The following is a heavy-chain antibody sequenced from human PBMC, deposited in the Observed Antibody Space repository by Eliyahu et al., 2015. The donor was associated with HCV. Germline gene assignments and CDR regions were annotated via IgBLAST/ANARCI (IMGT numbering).Heavy chain of an antibody. CDR3: ARREKKLLWFGEFPTSSYYYYMDV. CDR1: GFXFSDYY. CDR2: ISSSGSTI. J-gene: IGHJ6*03. V-gene: IGHV3-11*01. Sequence: QVQLVESGGGLVKPGGSLRLSCAASGFXFSDYYXSWIXXAPGKGLEWVSYISSSGSTIYYADSVKGRFTISRDNAKNSLYLQMNSLRAEDTAVYYCARREKKLLWFGEFPTSSYYYYMDVWGKGTTVTVSS. D-gene: IGHD3-10*01.